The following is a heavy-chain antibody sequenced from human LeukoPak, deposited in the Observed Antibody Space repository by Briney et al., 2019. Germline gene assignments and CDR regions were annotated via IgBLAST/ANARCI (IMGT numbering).Heavy chain of an antibody. CDR2: IFSYTGQT. Sequence: ASVKVSCKASGHTANTYGFSWIRQAPGQGLEWIGWIFSYTGQTKYADKFQGRVTMTTDTSKTIAYLDLRSLRSDDTAVYFCANVAKGRFFFYYMDVWGEGTTVIVS. J-gene: IGHJ6*03. CDR3: ANVAKGRFFFYYMDV. CDR1: GHTANTYG. D-gene: IGHD3-3*01. V-gene: IGHV1-18*01.